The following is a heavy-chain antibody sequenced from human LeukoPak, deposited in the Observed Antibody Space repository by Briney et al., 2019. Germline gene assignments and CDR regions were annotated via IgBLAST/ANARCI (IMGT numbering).Heavy chain of an antibody. V-gene: IGHV3-30*18. Sequence: GGSLRLSCVASGFTFSSYGMHWVRQAPGKGLEWVAVISYDGSNKYYADSVKGRFTISRDNSKNTLYLQMNSLRAEDTAVYYCAKEAAAGTFDYWGQGTLVTVSS. CDR1: GFTFSSYG. D-gene: IGHD6-13*01. J-gene: IGHJ4*02. CDR2: ISYDGSNK. CDR3: AKEAAAGTFDY.